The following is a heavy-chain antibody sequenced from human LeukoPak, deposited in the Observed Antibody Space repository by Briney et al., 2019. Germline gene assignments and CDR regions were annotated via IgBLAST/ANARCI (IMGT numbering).Heavy chain of an antibody. CDR3: ARNRYYYGPVYY. CDR2: INPSGGST. CDR1: GYTFTSYG. V-gene: IGHV1-46*01. Sequence: ASVKVSCKASGYTFTSYGINWVRQATGQGLEWMGIINPSGGSTSYAQKFQGRVTMTRDTSTSTVYMELSSLRSEDTAVYYCARNRYYYGPVYYWGQGTLVTVSS. D-gene: IGHD3-10*01. J-gene: IGHJ4*02.